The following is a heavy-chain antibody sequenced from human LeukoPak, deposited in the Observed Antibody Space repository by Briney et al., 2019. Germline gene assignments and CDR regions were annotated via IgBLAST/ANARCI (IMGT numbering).Heavy chain of an antibody. D-gene: IGHD3-16*01. V-gene: IGHV3-21*01. CDR3: ARARRIQGGYYMDV. CDR1: GFTFSSYS. J-gene: IGHJ6*03. Sequence: GGSLRLSCAASGFTFSSYSMNWVRQAPGKGLEWVSSISSSSSYIYYADSVKGRFTISRDNAKNSLYLQMNSLRAEDTAVYYCARARRIQGGYYMDVWGKGTTVTVSS. CDR2: ISSSSSYI.